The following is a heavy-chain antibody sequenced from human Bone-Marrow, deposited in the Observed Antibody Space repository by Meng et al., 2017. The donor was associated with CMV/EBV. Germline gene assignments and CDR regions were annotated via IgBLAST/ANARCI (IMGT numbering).Heavy chain of an antibody. J-gene: IGHJ5*02. CDR2: INHSGST. Sequence: QGQLQQWGAGLLKPSATLSLPCAVYGGSFSGYYWSWIRQPPGKGLEWIGEINHSGSTNYNPSLKSRVTISVDTSKNQFSLKLSSVTAADTVVYYCARGSYGRAWGQGTLVTVSS. CDR3: ARGSYGRA. D-gene: IGHD4-17*01. V-gene: IGHV4-34*01. CDR1: GGSFSGYY.